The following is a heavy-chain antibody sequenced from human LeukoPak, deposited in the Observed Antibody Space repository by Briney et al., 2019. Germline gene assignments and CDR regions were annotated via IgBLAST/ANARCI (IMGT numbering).Heavy chain of an antibody. Sequence: PGGSLGLSCAASGFTFSTYAMHWVRQAPGKGLEWVAVISYDGSNKYYADSVKGRFTISRDNSKKTLYLQMNSLRAEDTAVYYCARVGGDYWGQGTLVTVSS. CDR1: GFTFSTYA. J-gene: IGHJ4*02. D-gene: IGHD4-23*01. CDR2: ISYDGSNK. CDR3: ARVGGDY. V-gene: IGHV3-30-3*01.